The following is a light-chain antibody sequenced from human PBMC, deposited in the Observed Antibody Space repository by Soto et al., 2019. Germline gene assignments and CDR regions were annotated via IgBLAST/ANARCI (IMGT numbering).Light chain of an antibody. CDR3: QHYNYWSYT. J-gene: IGKJ2*01. CDR1: QSVSSSY. CDR2: GAS. Sequence: EIVLTQSPGTLSLSPGERATLSCRSSQSVSSSYLAWYQQKPGQAPRLLIYGASSRATGVPARFSGSGSGTDFTLTISSLQSEDFAVYYCQHYNYWSYTFGQGAKVDIK. V-gene: IGKV3-20*01.